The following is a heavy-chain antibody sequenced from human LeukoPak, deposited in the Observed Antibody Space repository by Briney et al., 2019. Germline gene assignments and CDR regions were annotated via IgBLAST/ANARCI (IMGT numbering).Heavy chain of an antibody. Sequence: PGESLRLSCAASGYCFSSYEMCWFSQATRGGVEWCSWISASGAITHYEHSVEGRFTISIDNAKNQLSLQMNSVSGADTAVYYCARDGTPSYSSGWVYMDVWDKGNTVTITS. V-gene: IGHV3-48*03. D-gene: IGHD6-25*01. J-gene: IGHJ6*04. CDR3: ARDGTPSYSSGWVYMDV. CDR1: GYCFSSYE. CDR2: ISASGAIT.